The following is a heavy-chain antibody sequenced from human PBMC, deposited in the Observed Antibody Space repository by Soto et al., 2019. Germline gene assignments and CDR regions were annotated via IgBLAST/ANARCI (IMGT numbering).Heavy chain of an antibody. V-gene: IGHV5-51*01. CDR2: IYPGDSDT. D-gene: IGHD4-4*01. CDR1: GYSFTSYW. CDR3: ARNRDYSNTNSPFYGMDV. Sequence: RGESLKISCKGSGYSFTSYWIGWVRQMPGKGLEWMGIIYPGDSDTRYSPSFQGQVTISADKSISTAYLQWSSLKASDTAMYYCARNRDYSNTNSPFYGMDVWGQGTTVTVSS. J-gene: IGHJ6*02.